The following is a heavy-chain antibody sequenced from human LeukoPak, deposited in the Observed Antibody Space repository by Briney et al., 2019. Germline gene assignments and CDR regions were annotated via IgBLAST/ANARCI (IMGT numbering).Heavy chain of an antibody. Sequence: GGSLRLSCAASGFTFSRYWMSWVRQAPGKGLEWVANIKQDGSEKYYVDSVKGRFTISRDNAKNSLYLQMNSLRAEDTAVYYCARDFGRGAFDYWGQGTLVTVSS. CDR1: GFTFSRYW. D-gene: IGHD3-3*01. V-gene: IGHV3-7*01. CDR2: IKQDGSEK. CDR3: ARDFGRGAFDY. J-gene: IGHJ4*02.